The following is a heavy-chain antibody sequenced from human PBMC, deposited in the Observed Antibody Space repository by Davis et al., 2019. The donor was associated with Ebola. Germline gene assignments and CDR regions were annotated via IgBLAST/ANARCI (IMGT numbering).Heavy chain of an antibody. Sequence: GGSLRLSCAASGFTFSSYAMHWVRQAPGKGLEWVAVIAYDGSNKYYADSVKGRFTISRGNYMNTLYLQMNSLRPEDTAVYYCARDSDDYCFDYWGQGTLVTVSS. J-gene: IGHJ4*02. CDR3: ARDSDDYCFDY. CDR1: GFTFSSYA. V-gene: IGHV3-30*04. CDR2: IAYDGSNK. D-gene: IGHD2-21*02.